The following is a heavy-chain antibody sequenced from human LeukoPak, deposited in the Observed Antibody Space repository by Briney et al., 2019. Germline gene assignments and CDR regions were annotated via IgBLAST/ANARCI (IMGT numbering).Heavy chain of an antibody. J-gene: IGHJ4*02. V-gene: IGHV3-11*01. CDR1: GFTFSDYY. CDR2: ISSSGGTI. CDR3: ARDVGSSGWYSLVY. Sequence: PGGSLRLSCAASGFTFSDYYMSWIRQAPGKGLEWVSYISSSGGTIYYADSVKGRFTISRDNAKNSLYLQMNSVRAEDTAVYYCARDVGSSGWYSLVYWGQGTLVTVSS. D-gene: IGHD6-19*01.